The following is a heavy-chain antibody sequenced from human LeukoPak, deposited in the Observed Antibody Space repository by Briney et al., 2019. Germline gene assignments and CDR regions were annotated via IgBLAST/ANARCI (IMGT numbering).Heavy chain of an antibody. CDR3: ANLDYYDYVWGSYRDAFDI. D-gene: IGHD3-16*02. J-gene: IGHJ3*02. CDR2: ISGSGGST. Sequence: GGSLRLSCAASGFTFSSHAMSWVRQAPGKGLEWVSAISGSGGSTHYADSVKGRFTIFRDNSKNTLYLQMNSLRAEDTAVYYCANLDYYDYVWGSYRDAFDIWGQGTMVTVSS. V-gene: IGHV3-23*01. CDR1: GFTFSSHA.